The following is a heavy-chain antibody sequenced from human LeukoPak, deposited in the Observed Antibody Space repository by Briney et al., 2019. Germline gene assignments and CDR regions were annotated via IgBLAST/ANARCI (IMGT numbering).Heavy chain of an antibody. CDR2: IYNSGST. Sequence: SETLSLTCTVSGDSISRSRHFWAWLRQSPGRGLEWIVYIYNSGSTYYNPSLKSRVTISVYTTKNQFSLRLSSVTAADTAVYYCARWGTYASTSNWFDPWGQGTLVTVSS. CDR1: GDSISRSRHF. J-gene: IGHJ5*02. D-gene: IGHD2-2*01. CDR3: ARWGTYASTSNWFDP. V-gene: IGHV4-39*07.